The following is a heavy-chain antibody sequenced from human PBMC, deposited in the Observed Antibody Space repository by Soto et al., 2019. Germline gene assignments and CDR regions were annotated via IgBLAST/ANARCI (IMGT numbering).Heavy chain of an antibody. CDR1: GFTFINYI. Sequence: GGSLRLSCAASGFTFINYIINWVRQAPGKGLEWVSSVTSSSSSMFYADSVKGRFTISRDDAKDSLFLQMNSLRADDTAVYYCAREADFASSGYVLDYWGQGTLVTVSS. D-gene: IGHD3-22*01. CDR2: VTSSSSSM. V-gene: IGHV3-21*01. CDR3: AREADFASSGYVLDY. J-gene: IGHJ4*02.